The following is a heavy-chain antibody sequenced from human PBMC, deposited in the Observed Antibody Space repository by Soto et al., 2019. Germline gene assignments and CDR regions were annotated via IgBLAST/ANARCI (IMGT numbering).Heavy chain of an antibody. CDR2: IIPILGIA. D-gene: IGHD5-12*01. CDR1: GGTFSSYT. J-gene: IGHJ5*02. V-gene: IGHV1-69*08. Sequence: QVQLVQSGAEVKKPGSSVKVSCKASGGTFSSYTISWVRQAPGQGLEWMGRIIPILGIANYAQKFQGRVTITAEKSTSTAYMELSSLSSEDTAVYYCARDSGYDWGWFDPWGQGTLVTVSS. CDR3: ARDSGYDWGWFDP.